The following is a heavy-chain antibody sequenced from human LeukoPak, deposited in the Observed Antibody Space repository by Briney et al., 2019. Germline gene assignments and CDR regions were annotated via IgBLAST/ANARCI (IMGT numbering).Heavy chain of an antibody. V-gene: IGHV4-59*08. CDR1: DASISGYY. J-gene: IGHJ2*01. D-gene: IGHD2-21*02. CDR2: IYYGGST. CDR3: ARHAFCGGDCYSNWYFHL. Sequence: LSETLSLTCTVSDASISGYYWSWIRQPPGRGLEWIGYIYYGGSTDYNPSLKSRVTISADTSKSQFSLQLRSLTAADTAVYYCARHAFCGGDCYSNWYFHLWGRGTLVTVSS.